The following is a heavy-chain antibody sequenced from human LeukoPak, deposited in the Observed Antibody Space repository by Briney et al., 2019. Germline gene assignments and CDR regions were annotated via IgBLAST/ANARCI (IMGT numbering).Heavy chain of an antibody. CDR2: ISGDGRRT. Sequence: GGSLRLSCAVSGFTFDDYYAIHWVRPAPGKGLEWVSLISGDGRRTNYTDSVKGRFTISRDDTKSSLFLQMNSLTTDDTAFYYCAKDPHGHWGQGTLVTVSS. J-gene: IGHJ4*02. V-gene: IGHV3-43*02. CDR1: GFTFDDYYA. D-gene: IGHD5-24*01. CDR3: AKDPHGH.